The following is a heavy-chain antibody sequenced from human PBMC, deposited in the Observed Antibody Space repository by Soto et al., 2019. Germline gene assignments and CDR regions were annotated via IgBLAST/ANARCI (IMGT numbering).Heavy chain of an antibody. CDR1: TSTFSNYA. Sequence: PGGSLRLSCAASTSTFSNYAMTWVRQVPGKGLEWVSAISGSGSSTHYADSVKGRFFISRDNAKNTLYLQMDSLRAEDTAVFYCGRDRGGNYYGGFDYWGQGSLVTVSS. CDR2: ISGSGSST. D-gene: IGHD1-26*01. J-gene: IGHJ4*02. CDR3: GRDRGGNYYGGFDY. V-gene: IGHV3-23*01.